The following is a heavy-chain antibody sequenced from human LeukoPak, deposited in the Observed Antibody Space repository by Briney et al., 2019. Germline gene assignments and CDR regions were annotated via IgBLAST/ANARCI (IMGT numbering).Heavy chain of an antibody. J-gene: IGHJ6*02. CDR3: ARDLNYYGSGSYYNPRYYYYGMDV. V-gene: IGHV1-2*04. CDR2: INPNSGGT. Sequence: GASVKVSCKASGYTFTGYYMHWVRQAPGQGLEWMGWINPNSGGTNYAQKFQGWVTMTRDTSISTAYMELSRLRSDDTAVYYCARDLNYYGSGSYYNPRYYYYGMDVWGQGTTVTVSS. CDR1: GYTFTGYY. D-gene: IGHD3-10*01.